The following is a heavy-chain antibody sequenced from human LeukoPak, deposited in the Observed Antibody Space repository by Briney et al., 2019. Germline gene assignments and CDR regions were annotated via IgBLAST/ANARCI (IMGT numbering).Heavy chain of an antibody. CDR2: ISDSGST. J-gene: IGHJ6*02. CDR1: GGSISRSSYY. Sequence: SETLSLTCIVSGGSISRSSYYWGWLRQPPGKGLEWIGTISDSGSTYYSPSLKSRVTISGDTSKNQFSLKMKIVTAADTALYYCARQDIWFGELVVWGQGTTVTVSS. D-gene: IGHD3-10*01. V-gene: IGHV4-39*01. CDR3: ARQDIWFGELVV.